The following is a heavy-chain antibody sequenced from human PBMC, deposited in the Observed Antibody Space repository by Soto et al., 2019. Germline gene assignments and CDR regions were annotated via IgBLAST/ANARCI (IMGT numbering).Heavy chain of an antibody. V-gene: IGHV4-39*01. Sequence: TSETLSLTCTVSGGSISSSSYYWGWIRQPPGEGLEWIGSIYYSGSTYYNPSLKSRVTISVDTSKNQFSLKLSSVTAADTAVYYCARSYYDFWSGSSLVFDYWGQGTLVTVSS. D-gene: IGHD3-3*01. CDR2: IYYSGST. CDR1: GGSISSSSYY. J-gene: IGHJ4*02. CDR3: ARSYYDFWSGSSLVFDY.